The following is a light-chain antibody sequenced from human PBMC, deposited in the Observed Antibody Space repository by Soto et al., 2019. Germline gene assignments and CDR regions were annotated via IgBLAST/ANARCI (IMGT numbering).Light chain of an antibody. CDR1: QSVSSNY. J-gene: IGKJ5*01. Sequence: EIVLTQSPGTLSLSPGERATLSCRASQSVSSNYLAWYQHKLGQAPRLLIYGAASRATGIPDRFSGSGSGTDFTLTISRLEPEDFAVYYCQQYGSSPITFGQGTRLEIK. CDR2: GAA. CDR3: QQYGSSPIT. V-gene: IGKV3-20*01.